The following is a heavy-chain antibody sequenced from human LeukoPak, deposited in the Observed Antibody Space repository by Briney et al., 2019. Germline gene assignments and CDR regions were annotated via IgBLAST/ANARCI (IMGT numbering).Heavy chain of an antibody. V-gene: IGHV4-4*02. CDR2: IYHSGST. Sequence: SGTLSLTCAVSGGSISSSNWWSWVRQPPGKGLEWIGQIYHSGSTNNNPSLKSRVTISIDKSKNQFSLKLTSVTAADTAVYYCARAPTSYSSAWDTFDYWGQGTLVTVSS. CDR1: GGSISSSNW. D-gene: IGHD6-19*01. J-gene: IGHJ4*02. CDR3: ARAPTSYSSAWDTFDY.